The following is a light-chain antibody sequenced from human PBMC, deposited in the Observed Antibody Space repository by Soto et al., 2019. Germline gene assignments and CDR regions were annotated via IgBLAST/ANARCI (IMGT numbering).Light chain of an antibody. CDR3: QVWDSSIVV. CDR2: RDS. V-gene: IGLV3-9*01. J-gene: IGLJ2*01. Sequence: SYELTQPLSVSVALGQPARINGGGNNIGTKNVHWYQQKPGQAPVLVIYRDSNRPSGIPERFSGSNSGNTATLTISRAQAGDEDDYYCQVWDSSIVVFGGGTKLPVL. CDR1: NIGTKN.